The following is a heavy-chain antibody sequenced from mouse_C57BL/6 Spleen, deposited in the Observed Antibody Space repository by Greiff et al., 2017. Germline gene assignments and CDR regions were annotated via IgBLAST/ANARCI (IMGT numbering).Heavy chain of an antibody. CDR1: GYTFTDYY. J-gene: IGHJ2*01. CDR3: ARGSSGY. V-gene: IGHV1-26*01. D-gene: IGHD1-1*01. CDR2: INPNNGGT. Sequence: EVQLQQSGPELVKPGASVKISCKASGYTFTDYYMNWVKPSHGKSLEWIGDINPNNGGTSYNQKFKGKATLTVDKSSSTAYMELRSLTSEDSAVYYCARGSSGYWGQGTTLTVSS.